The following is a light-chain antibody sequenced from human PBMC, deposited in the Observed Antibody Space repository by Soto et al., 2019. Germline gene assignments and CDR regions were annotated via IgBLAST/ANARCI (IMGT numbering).Light chain of an antibody. J-gene: IGKJ2*03. V-gene: IGKV3-15*01. CDR1: RPVRSN. Sequence: EIVMTQSPANMSVSPGERVAVSCRASRPVRSNLAWYQQKPGQPPRLLIYGSSTRATGIPARFSGSGSGTEFTLTVTSLQSADIEVYYCQQYNDWLYSFGQGTKVDIX. CDR3: QQYNDWLYS. CDR2: GSS.